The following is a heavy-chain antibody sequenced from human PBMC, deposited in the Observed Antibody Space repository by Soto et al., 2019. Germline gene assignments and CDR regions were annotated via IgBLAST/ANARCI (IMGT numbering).Heavy chain of an antibody. Sequence: SVKVSCKASGGTFSSYAISWVRQAPGQGLEWMGGIIPIFGTANYAQKFQGRVTITADESTSTAYMELSSLRSEDTAVYYCARVSGSYDGNFDYWGQGTLVTVSS. V-gene: IGHV1-69*13. D-gene: IGHD1-26*01. CDR2: IIPIFGTA. J-gene: IGHJ4*02. CDR1: GGTFSSYA. CDR3: ARVSGSYDGNFDY.